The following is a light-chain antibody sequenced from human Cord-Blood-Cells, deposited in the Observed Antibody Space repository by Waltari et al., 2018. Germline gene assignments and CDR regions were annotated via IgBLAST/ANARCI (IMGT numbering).Light chain of an antibody. J-gene: IGKJ1*01. CDR1: ESISSR. CDR3: QQYNSYWT. V-gene: IGKV1-5*03. CDR2: KAS. Sequence: DIQMTQSPSTLPASVGESCTITCRASESISSRLARYKQKPGKAPKLLIYKASSLESGVPSRFSGSGSGTEFTLTISSLQPDDFATYYCQQYNSYWTFGQGTKVEIK.